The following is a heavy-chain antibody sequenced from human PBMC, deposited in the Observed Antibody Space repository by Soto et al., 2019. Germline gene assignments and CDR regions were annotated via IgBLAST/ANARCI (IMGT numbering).Heavy chain of an antibody. CDR3: AREIVTAGGNNYFDP. CDR1: GGTVASSHW. V-gene: IGHV4-4*02. D-gene: IGHD2-21*02. CDR2: VYHTGDT. J-gene: IGHJ5*02. Sequence: PSETLSLTCGVSGGTVASSHWWSWVRQSPSRGLEWIGNVYHTGDTNFTPSLQSRVTFSVDKSNNQFSLRLTSLTAADTAVYFCAREIVTAGGNNYFDPWGPGTPVTVSS.